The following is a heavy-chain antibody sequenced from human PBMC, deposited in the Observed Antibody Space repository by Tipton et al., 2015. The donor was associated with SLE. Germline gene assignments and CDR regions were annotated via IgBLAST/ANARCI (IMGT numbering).Heavy chain of an antibody. J-gene: IGHJ4*02. CDR3: ARGRIAVAGNHFDY. CDR2: IHHSGTT. Sequence: PGLVKPSETLSLTCTVSGGSISSYYWSWIRQPPGKGLEWIGYIHHSGTTNYNPSLQSRVTISRDPSKNQFSLKLSSVTAADTAVYYCARGRIAVAGNHFDYWGQGTLVTVSS. D-gene: IGHD6-19*01. V-gene: IGHV4-59*08. CDR1: GGSISSYY.